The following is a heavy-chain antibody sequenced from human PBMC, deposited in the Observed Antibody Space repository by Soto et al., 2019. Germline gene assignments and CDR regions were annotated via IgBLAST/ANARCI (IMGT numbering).Heavy chain of an antibody. CDR2: IFPSDSDT. Sequence: XGSLKISCRTCGYRFTSYWIAWVRQMPGKGLEWMGIIFPSDSDTRYSPSFQGQVTISADRSTSTVFLQWASLKASDTAVYFCARKDKSGYFNWFDPWGQGTLVTVS. CDR1: GYRFTSYW. CDR3: ARKDKSGYFNWFDP. D-gene: IGHD3-22*01. V-gene: IGHV5-51*01. J-gene: IGHJ5*02.